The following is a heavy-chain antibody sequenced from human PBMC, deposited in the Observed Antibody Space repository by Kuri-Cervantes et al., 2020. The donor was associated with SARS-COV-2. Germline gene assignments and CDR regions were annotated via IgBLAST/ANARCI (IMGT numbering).Heavy chain of an antibody. J-gene: IGHJ2*01. CDR2: IYYNGST. Sequence: SETLSLTCTVSGGSISSYYWSWIRQPPGKGLEWIGYIYYNGSTNYNPSLKSRVTISVDTSKNQFSLKLSSVTAADTAVYYCARREYWYFDLWGRGTLVTVSS. CDR1: GGSISSYY. CDR3: ARREYWYFDL. D-gene: IGHD1-26*01. V-gene: IGHV4-59*01.